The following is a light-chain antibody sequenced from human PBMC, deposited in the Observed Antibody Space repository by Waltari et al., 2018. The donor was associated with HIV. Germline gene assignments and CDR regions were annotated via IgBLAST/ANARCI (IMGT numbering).Light chain of an antibody. CDR2: KAS. CDR1: QSISSW. Sequence: DIQMTQSPSTLSASVGDRVTITCRASQSISSWLAWYQQKPGKAPKILIYKASSLESGVPSRFSGSGSGTEFTLTISSLQPDDFATYYCQQYDSYSYTFGQGTKLDIK. J-gene: IGKJ2*01. V-gene: IGKV1-5*03. CDR3: QQYDSYSYT.